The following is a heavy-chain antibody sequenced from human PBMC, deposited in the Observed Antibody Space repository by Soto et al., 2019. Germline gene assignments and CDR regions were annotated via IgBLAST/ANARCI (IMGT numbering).Heavy chain of an antibody. J-gene: IGHJ5*02. CDR3: ASQREVGQWLDRDS. D-gene: IGHD6-19*01. V-gene: IGHV1-3*01. CDR2: VNADNGDT. Sequence: ASVKVSCKASGLTFTSDSFHWVRQAPGQRLEWMGWVNADNGDTRYSQRFQDRVTITRDTSASTAYMQLSSLGSEDTAVYYCASQREVGQWLDRDSWAQGALVTVSS. CDR1: GLTFTSDS.